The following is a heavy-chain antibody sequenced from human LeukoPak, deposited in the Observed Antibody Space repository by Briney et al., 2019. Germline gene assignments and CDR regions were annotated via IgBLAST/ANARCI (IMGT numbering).Heavy chain of an antibody. Sequence: ASVKVSCKASGYTFTGYYMHWVRQAPGQGLEWMGWINPNSGGTNYAQKFQGRVTMTRDTSISTAYMELRRLRSDDTAVYYCARVMRYSSSRLFDYWGQGTLVTVSS. J-gene: IGHJ4*02. D-gene: IGHD6-6*01. CDR1: GYTFTGYY. CDR3: ARVMRYSSSRLFDY. V-gene: IGHV1-2*02. CDR2: INPNSGGT.